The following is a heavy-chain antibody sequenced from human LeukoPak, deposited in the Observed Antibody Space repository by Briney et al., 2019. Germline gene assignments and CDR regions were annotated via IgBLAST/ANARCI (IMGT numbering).Heavy chain of an antibody. D-gene: IGHD2-2*01. V-gene: IGHV4-34*01. Sequence: PSETLSLTCAVYGGSFSGYYWSWIRQPPGKGLEWIGEINHSGSTNYNPSLKSRVTISVDTSKNQFSLKLSSVTAADTAVYYCARGRALCSSTSCPRLYYYYGMDVWGQGTTVTVSS. J-gene: IGHJ6*02. CDR1: GGSFSGYY. CDR2: INHSGST. CDR3: ARGRALCSSTSCPRLYYYYGMDV.